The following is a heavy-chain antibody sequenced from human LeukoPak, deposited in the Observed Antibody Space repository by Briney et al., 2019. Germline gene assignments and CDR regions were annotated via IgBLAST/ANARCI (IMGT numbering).Heavy chain of an antibody. CDR1: GFTFSNFA. J-gene: IGHJ4*02. CDR3: AKAAAGTYYRVFDY. D-gene: IGHD1-26*01. CDR2: ITDSGDNA. Sequence: GGSLRLSCAASGFTFSNFAMSWVRQAPGKGLEWVSGITDSGDNAYYADSVKGRFTISRDNANNMVYLQMNSLRAEDMARYYCAKAAAGTYYRVFDYWGQGILATVSS. V-gene: IGHV3-23*01.